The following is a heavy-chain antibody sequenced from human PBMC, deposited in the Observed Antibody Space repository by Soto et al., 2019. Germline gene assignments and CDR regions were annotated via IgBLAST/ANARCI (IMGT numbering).Heavy chain of an antibody. Sequence: QVQLVQSGPKVRKPGASVKVSCEASGYTFTTSGISWVRQVPGQGLEWMGWISTYNGDTNSAQNFQGRVLMTADTSTGTAYMELMSLKSDDTAVYYCARQGSWPYYYYGLDVWGQGTTVTVSS. D-gene: IGHD1-26*01. CDR3: ARQGSWPYYYYGLDV. J-gene: IGHJ6*02. V-gene: IGHV1-18*01. CDR2: ISTYNGDT. CDR1: GYTFTTSG.